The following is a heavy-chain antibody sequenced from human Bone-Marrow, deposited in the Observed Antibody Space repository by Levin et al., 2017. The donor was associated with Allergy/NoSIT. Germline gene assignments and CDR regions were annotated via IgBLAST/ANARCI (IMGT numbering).Heavy chain of an antibody. CDR1: GYTFTNYA. V-gene: IGHV1-3*01. D-gene: IGHD6-19*01. Sequence: VASVKVSCKASGYTFTNYAVQWVRQAPGQRLEWMGWINAGNGNTKYSQKFQGRVTITRDASASTAYMELSSLRSEDTAVYYWARAIWSSALVGYYFDYWGQGTLVTVSS. CDR3: ARAIWSSALVGYYFDY. J-gene: IGHJ4*02. CDR2: INAGNGNT.